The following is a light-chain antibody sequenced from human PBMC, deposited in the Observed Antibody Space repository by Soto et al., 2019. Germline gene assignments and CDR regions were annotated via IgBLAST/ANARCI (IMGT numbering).Light chain of an antibody. CDR3: QQYYLPAIT. J-gene: IGKJ4*01. V-gene: IGKV4-1*01. CDR1: RSILYSSNNKNY. Sequence: DIVMTQSPDSLAVSLGQRATINCKSSRSILYSSNNKNYLAWYQQKPRQPPKLLIYWASTRESGVPDRFSGSGSGADFTLTISSLQAEDAAVYYCQQYYLPAITFGGGTKVEIK. CDR2: WAS.